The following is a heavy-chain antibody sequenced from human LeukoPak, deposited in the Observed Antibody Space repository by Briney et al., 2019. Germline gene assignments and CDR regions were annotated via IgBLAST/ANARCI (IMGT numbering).Heavy chain of an antibody. Sequence: GGSLRFSCAAPGFTFSSYAMHWVRQAPGKGLEWVAVISYDGSNKYYADSVKGRFTISRDNSKNTLYLQMNSLRAEDTAVYYCARAQRSGWYPVSDQLADYWGQGTLVTVSS. J-gene: IGHJ4*02. V-gene: IGHV3-30-3*01. CDR3: ARAQRSGWYPVSDQLADY. CDR2: ISYDGSNK. D-gene: IGHD6-19*01. CDR1: GFTFSSYA.